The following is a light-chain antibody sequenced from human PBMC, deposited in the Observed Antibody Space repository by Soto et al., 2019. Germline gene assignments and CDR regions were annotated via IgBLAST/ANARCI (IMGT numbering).Light chain of an antibody. Sequence: EIVLTQSPATLSLSPGERATLSCRAGQSLNIYLAWYQQKPGQAPRLLIYDASISATGIPARFRGSGSGTDVTLTISSLEPEDFAVYYCQQRYSWPLTFGGGTKVEIK. V-gene: IGKV3-11*01. CDR1: QSLNIY. J-gene: IGKJ4*01. CDR2: DAS. CDR3: QQRYSWPLT.